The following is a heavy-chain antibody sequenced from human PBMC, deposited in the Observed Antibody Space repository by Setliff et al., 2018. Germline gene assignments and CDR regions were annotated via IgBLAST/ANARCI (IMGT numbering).Heavy chain of an antibody. D-gene: IGHD3-16*02. CDR2: INPNSGGT. CDR3: ARVKASALYYYMDV. CDR1: GYTFTGYY. V-gene: IGHV1-2*06. J-gene: IGHJ6*03. Sequence: ASVKVSCKASGYTFTGYYMHWVRQAPGQGLEWMGRINPNSGGTNYAQKFQGRVTMTRDTSISTAYMELSRLRSDDTAVYYCARVKASALYYYMDVWGKGTTVTVSS.